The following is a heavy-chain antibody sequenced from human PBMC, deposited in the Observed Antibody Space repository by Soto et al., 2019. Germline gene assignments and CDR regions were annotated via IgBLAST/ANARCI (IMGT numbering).Heavy chain of an antibody. CDR1: GFTFSSYW. CDR2: IKQDGSEK. D-gene: IGHD5-12*01. CDR3: ARDWVRNPPYSGYDGGALGY. Sequence: EVQLVESGGGLVQPGGSLRLSCAASGFTFSSYWMSWVRQAPGKGLEWVANIKQDGSEKYYVDSVKGRFTISRDNAKNPLELQMNRLRAEDTAVYYCARDWVRNPPYSGYDGGALGYWGQGTLVTVSS. J-gene: IGHJ4*02. V-gene: IGHV3-7*01.